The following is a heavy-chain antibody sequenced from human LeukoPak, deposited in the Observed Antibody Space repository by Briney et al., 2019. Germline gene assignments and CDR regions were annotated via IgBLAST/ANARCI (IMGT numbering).Heavy chain of an antibody. J-gene: IGHJ5*02. V-gene: IGHV4-34*01. CDR2: INHSGST. D-gene: IGHD2-2*02. CDR1: GGSFSGYY. CDR3: ARGFVSQLLYLDWFDP. Sequence: SETLSLTCAVYGGSFSGYYWSWIRQPPGKGLEWIGEINHSGSTNYNPSLKSRVTISVDTSKNQFSLKLSSVTAADTAVYYCARGFVSQLLYLDWFDPWGQGTLVTVSS.